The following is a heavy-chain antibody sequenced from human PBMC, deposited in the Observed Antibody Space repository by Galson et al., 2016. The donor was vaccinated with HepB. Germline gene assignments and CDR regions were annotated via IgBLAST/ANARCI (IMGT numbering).Heavy chain of an antibody. V-gene: IGHV3-48*03. Sequence: SLRLSCAASGFTFSRYEMNWVRQAPGKGLEWVSYISSSGTTIYYAASVKGRFTTSRDNAKNSLYLQMNSLRAEDTAVYYCAREPVRLDDLLTGPPKNPDYWGQGTLVTVSS. CDR1: GFTFSRYE. CDR3: AREPVRLDDLLTGPPKNPDY. J-gene: IGHJ4*02. D-gene: IGHD3-9*01. CDR2: ISSSGTTI.